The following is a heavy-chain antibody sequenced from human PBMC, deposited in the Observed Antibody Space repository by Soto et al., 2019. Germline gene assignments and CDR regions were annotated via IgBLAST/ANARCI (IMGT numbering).Heavy chain of an antibody. V-gene: IGHV3-33*01. CDR3: AREPLKSWVQDGHAAFDI. D-gene: IGHD1-1*01. CDR1: EFTFSDYV. Sequence: QVQLVESGGGVVQPGRSLRLSCAASEFTFSDYVMHWLREAPGKGLEWVALIWHDGTIILYADSVKGRFTISRDNSKNTLYMQMNSLRAEDTAVYYCAREPLKSWVQDGHAAFDIWGQGTMVTVSS. CDR2: IWHDGTII. J-gene: IGHJ3*02.